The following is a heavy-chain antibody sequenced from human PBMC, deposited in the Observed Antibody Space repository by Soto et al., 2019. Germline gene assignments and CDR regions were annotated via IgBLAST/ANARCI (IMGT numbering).Heavy chain of an antibody. J-gene: IGHJ4*02. CDR2: MHHIGST. V-gene: IGHV4-4*02. Sequence: SETLSLTCDVSGGSITNKNWWSWVRQPPGEGLEWIGEMHHIGSTNYNPSLKSRVTMSVDTSKNQFFLKLNSVTAADTAVYYCTKNSAYALDYWGQGTLVTVS. CDR3: TKNSAYALDY. CDR1: GGSITNKNW. D-gene: IGHD5-12*01.